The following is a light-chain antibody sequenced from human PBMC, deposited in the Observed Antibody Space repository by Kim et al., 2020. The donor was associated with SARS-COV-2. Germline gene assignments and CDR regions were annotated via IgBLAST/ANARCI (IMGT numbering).Light chain of an antibody. CDR1: SSDIGAYND. V-gene: IGLV2-14*04. J-gene: IGLJ3*02. Sequence: GQSITISCTGTSSDIGAYNDVSWYQQHPGTAPNFLIYDVTKRPSGVSIRFSASKSGNTASLTISGLQAEDEADYYCTSYTPSSAWVFGGGTRVTVL. CDR3: TSYTPSSAWV. CDR2: DVT.